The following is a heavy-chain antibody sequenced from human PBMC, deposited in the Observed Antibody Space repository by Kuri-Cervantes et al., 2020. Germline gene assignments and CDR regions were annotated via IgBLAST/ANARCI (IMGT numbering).Heavy chain of an antibody. CDR2: IYHSGST. D-gene: IGHD4-11*01. CDR3: ARESHDSNKYYYYMDV. CDR1: GGSFSGYY. Sequence: SQTLSLTCAVYGGSFSGYYWSWIRQPPGKGLEWIGSIYHSGSTYYNPSLKSRVTISVDTSKNQFSLRLRSVTAADTAVYYCARESHDSNKYYYYMDVWGEGTTVTVSS. J-gene: IGHJ6*03. V-gene: IGHV4-34*01.